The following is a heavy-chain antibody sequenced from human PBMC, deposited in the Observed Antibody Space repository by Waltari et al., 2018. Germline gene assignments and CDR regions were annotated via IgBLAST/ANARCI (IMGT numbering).Heavy chain of an antibody. CDR3: AKDLDDYSDALDV. CDR1: GLTFKHYG. CDR2: ITSSSDVSS. Sequence: EVQLLESGGALVQPGGSLRVFCAASGLTFKHYGVTWVRQAPGKGLEWVSSITSSSDVSSYYADSVNGRFTISRDNSKNTLHLQMNSLRAEDTAIYFCAKDLDDYSDALDVWGQGTMVTVSS. D-gene: IGHD2-15*01. J-gene: IGHJ3*01. V-gene: IGHV3-23*01.